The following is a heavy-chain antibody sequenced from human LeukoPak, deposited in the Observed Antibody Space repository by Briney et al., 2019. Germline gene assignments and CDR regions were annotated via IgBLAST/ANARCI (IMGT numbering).Heavy chain of an antibody. D-gene: IGHD3-3*01. Sequence: SETLPLTCTVSGGSISSGGYYWSWIRQPPGKGLEWIGYIYHSGSTYYNPSLKSRVTISVDRSKNQFSLKLSSVTAADTAVYYCARALAIFGVLGAFDIWGQGTMVTVSS. V-gene: IGHV4-30-2*01. CDR2: IYHSGST. J-gene: IGHJ3*02. CDR1: GGSISSGGYY. CDR3: ARALAIFGVLGAFDI.